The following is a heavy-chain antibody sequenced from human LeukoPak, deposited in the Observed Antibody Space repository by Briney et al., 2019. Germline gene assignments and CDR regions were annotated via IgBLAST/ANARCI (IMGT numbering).Heavy chain of an antibody. D-gene: IGHD6-19*01. V-gene: IGHV1-18*04. J-gene: IGHJ4*02. CDR1: GYTFSNYG. CDR2: TSYNGNT. CDR3: ARHSGSGWHALGY. Sequence: EASVKVSCKASGYTFSNYGISWVRQAPGLGLEWMGWTSYNGNTNYAQKFQDRVTMTTDTSTTTAYMELRSVESDDTAVYYCARHSGSGWHALGYWGQGTLVTVSS.